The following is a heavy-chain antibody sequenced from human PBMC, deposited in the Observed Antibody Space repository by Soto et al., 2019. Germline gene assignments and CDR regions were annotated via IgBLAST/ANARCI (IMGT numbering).Heavy chain of an antibody. J-gene: IGHJ3*02. V-gene: IGHV1-58*01. CDR3: AAPLVGALDAFDI. CDR2: IVVGSGNT. CDR1: GFTFTSSA. D-gene: IGHD1-26*01. Sequence: SVKVSCKATGFTFTSSAVQWVRQARGQRLEWIGWIVVGSGNTNYAQKFQERVTITRDMSTSTAYMELSSLRSEDTAVYYCAAPLVGALDAFDIWAQGTMVTVSS.